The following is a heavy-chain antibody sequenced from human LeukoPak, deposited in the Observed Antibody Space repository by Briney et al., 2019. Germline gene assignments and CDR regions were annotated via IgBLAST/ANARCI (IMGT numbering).Heavy chain of an antibody. Sequence: GGSLRLSCAASGFTFSNYNMHWVRQTPGKGLEWVAFIWDDASDTYYADSVKGRFTISRDNSKNTLYLQMNSLRAEDTAVYYCAKDDAGDFDYWGQGTLVTVSS. CDR2: IWDDASDT. D-gene: IGHD7-27*01. J-gene: IGHJ4*02. CDR1: GFTFSNYN. CDR3: AKDDAGDFDY. V-gene: IGHV3-30*02.